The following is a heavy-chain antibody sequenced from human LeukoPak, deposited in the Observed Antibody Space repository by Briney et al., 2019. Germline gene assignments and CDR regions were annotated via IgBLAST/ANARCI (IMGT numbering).Heavy chain of an antibody. CDR3: AREAGYVSGSDY. J-gene: IGHJ4*02. V-gene: IGHV3-21*01. CDR2: ISSSSSYI. D-gene: IGHD3-10*01. Sequence: WVRQAPGKGLEWVSSISSSSSYIYYADSVKGRFTISRDNAKNSLYLQMNSLRAEDTAVYYCAREAGYVSGSDYWGQGTLVTVSS.